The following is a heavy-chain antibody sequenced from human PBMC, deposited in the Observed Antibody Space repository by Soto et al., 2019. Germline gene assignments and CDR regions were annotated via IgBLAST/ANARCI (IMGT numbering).Heavy chain of an antibody. CDR3: ARFSKEWLFFDY. J-gene: IGHJ4*02. CDR1: GGSISSYY. V-gene: IGHV4-59*01. D-gene: IGHD3-3*01. Sequence: QVQLQESGPGLVKPSETLSHTCTVSGGSISSYYWSWIRQHPGKGLEWIGYIYYSGSTNYNPSLRSRVTISVDTSKNQFSLKLSSVTAADTAVYYCARFSKEWLFFDYWGQGTLVTVSS. CDR2: IYYSGST.